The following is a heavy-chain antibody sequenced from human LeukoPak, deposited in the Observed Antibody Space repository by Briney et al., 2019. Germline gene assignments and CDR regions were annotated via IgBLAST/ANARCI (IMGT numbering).Heavy chain of an antibody. CDR2: ISAYNGNT. CDR1: GYTFTSYG. Sequence: GASVKVSCKASGYTFTSYGISWVRQAPGQGLEWMGWISAYNGNTNYAQKLQGRVTMTTGTSTSTAYMELRSLRSDDTAVYYCARDYYDSSGPGAGHYWGQGTLVTVSS. J-gene: IGHJ4*02. CDR3: ARDYYDSSGPGAGHY. V-gene: IGHV1-18*04. D-gene: IGHD3-22*01.